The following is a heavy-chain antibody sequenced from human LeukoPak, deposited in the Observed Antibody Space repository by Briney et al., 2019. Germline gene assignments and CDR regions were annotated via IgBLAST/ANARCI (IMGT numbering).Heavy chain of an antibody. CDR3: AKDRYSSSSVYSTFDY. Sequence: PGGSLRLSCAASGFTFSSYAMSWVRQAPGKGLEWVSAISGSGGSTYYADSVKGRFTISRDNSKNTLYLQMNSLRAEDTAVYYCAKDRYSSSSVYSTFDYWGQGTLVTVSS. D-gene: IGHD6-6*01. J-gene: IGHJ4*02. CDR2: ISGSGGST. V-gene: IGHV3-23*01. CDR1: GFTFSSYA.